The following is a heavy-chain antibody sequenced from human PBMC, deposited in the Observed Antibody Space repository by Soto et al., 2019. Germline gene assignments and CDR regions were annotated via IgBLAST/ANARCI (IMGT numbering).Heavy chain of an antibody. Sequence: GGSLRLSCAASGFTFDDYAMHWVRQAPGKGLEWVSGISWNSGSIGYADSVKGRFTISRDNAKNSLYLQMNSLRAEDTALYYCAKASRRVVVALFDYWGQGTLVTVSS. J-gene: IGHJ4*02. CDR1: GFTFDDYA. CDR2: ISWNSGSI. D-gene: IGHD2-15*01. CDR3: AKASRRVVVALFDY. V-gene: IGHV3-9*01.